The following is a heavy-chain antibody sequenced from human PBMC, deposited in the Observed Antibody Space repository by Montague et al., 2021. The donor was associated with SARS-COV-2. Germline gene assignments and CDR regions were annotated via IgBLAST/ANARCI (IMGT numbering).Heavy chain of an antibody. CDR3: ARERQDSSGWSTYWYFDL. Sequence: SLRLSCAASGLTFSSHWMSWVRQAPGKGLEWVANIKQDGSEKYYVDSVKGRFTISRDNAKNSLSLQMNSLRAEDTAVYYCARERQDSSGWSTYWYFDLWDRGTLVTVSS. V-gene: IGHV3-7*01. CDR1: GLTFSSHW. D-gene: IGHD6-19*01. J-gene: IGHJ2*01. CDR2: IKQDGSEK.